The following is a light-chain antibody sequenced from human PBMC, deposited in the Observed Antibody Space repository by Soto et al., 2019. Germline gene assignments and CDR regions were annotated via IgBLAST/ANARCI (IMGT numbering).Light chain of an antibody. J-gene: IGKJ1*01. V-gene: IGKV4-1*01. Sequence: DIVMTQSPDSLAVSLGERATINCKSSQSVLYRSNNKNYLAWYQQKPGQPPKLLIYWASTRESGVPDRFGGSGSGTDFTLTITSLQAEDVAVYYCQQYYSTPPMFGQGTKVEVK. CDR3: QQYYSTPPM. CDR1: QSVLYRSNNKNY. CDR2: WAS.